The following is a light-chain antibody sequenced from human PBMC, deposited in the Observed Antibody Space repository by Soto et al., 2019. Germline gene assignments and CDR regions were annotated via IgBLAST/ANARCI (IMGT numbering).Light chain of an antibody. J-gene: IGKJ3*01. V-gene: IGKV1-39*01. CDR1: QSISNY. CDR2: AAS. CDR3: QQSYSTPFT. Sequence: DIQMTQSPSSLSASVGDSVTITCRASQSISNYLNWYQQKPGKAPKLLVYAASSLQSGVPSRFSGSGSGTDFTLTISSLQPEAFATYYCQQSYSTPFTFGPGTKVAIK.